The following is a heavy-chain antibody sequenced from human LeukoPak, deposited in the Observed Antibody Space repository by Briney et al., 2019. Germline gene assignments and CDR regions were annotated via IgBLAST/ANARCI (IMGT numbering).Heavy chain of an antibody. D-gene: IGHD3-3*01. CDR1: GFTFSTYW. CDR3: VRDFRFLDDY. J-gene: IGHJ4*02. CDR2: VKQDGSEN. V-gene: IGHV3-7*01. Sequence: QAGGSLRLSCAASGFTFSTYWMTWVRQAPGKGLEWVGNVKQDGSENYYADSVKGRFTISRDNAKNSLYLQMNSLRAEDTAVYYCVRDFRFLDDYWGQGTLVTVSS.